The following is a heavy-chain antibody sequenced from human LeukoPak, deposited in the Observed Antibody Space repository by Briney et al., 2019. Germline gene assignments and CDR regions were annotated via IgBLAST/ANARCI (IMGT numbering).Heavy chain of an antibody. CDR3: ARDSRQSSGWHFDY. J-gene: IGHJ4*02. CDR1: GFTFSSYA. Sequence: QTGGSLRLSCAASGFTFSSYALHWVRQAPVKGLEWVAIIPYDGGNKYYADSVKGRFTISRDNSKNTLYLQMDSLRPEDTAVYYCARDSRQSSGWHFDYWGQGTLVTVSS. CDR2: IPYDGGNK. V-gene: IGHV3-30-3*01. D-gene: IGHD6-19*01.